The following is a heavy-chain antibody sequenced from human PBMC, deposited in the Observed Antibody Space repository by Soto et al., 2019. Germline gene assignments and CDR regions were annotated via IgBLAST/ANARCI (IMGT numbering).Heavy chain of an antibody. V-gene: IGHV1-69*12. CDR2: IIPIYGTA. CDR1: GGTFSTYA. CDR3: AREDKPGGYTPPGTSGFDS. Sequence: QVHLVQAGAEVKKPGSSVKVSCKASGGTFSTYAISWVRQAPGQGLEWMGGIIPIYGTANYAQKFQGRLTMTADESTRTVYMELSSLRSDDTAVYYCAREDKPGGYTPPGTSGFDSWGQGTLVTVSS. D-gene: IGHD5-12*01. J-gene: IGHJ4*02.